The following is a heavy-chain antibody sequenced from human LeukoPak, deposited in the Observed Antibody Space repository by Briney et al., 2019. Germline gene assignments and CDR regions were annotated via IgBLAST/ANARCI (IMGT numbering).Heavy chain of an antibody. Sequence: GGSLRLSCVASGFTFSTYWMSWVRQAPGKGLEWVVNIKQDGGEKYYVDSVKGRFTISRDNANNSLYLQMNSLRAEDTAVYYCASLTGYSSSWYSTAFVDYWGQGTLVTVSS. J-gene: IGHJ4*02. CDR1: GFTFSTYW. V-gene: IGHV3-7*03. CDR2: IKQDGGEK. CDR3: ASLTGYSSSWYSTAFVDY. D-gene: IGHD6-13*01.